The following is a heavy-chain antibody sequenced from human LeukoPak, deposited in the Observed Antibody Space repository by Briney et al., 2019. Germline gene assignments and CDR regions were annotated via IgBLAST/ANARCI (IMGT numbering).Heavy chain of an antibody. CDR1: GGTFSSYA. J-gene: IGHJ3*01. D-gene: IGHD3-3*01. Sequence: SVKVSCKASGGTFSSYAISWVRQAPGQGLEWVGTIIPFFGTTNYAQKFQGRVTITTDESTSTAYMELSSLRSEDTAVYYCARQGGITILGVAQPGGAFDVWGQGTMVTVSS. CDR3: ARQGGITILGVAQPGGAFDV. V-gene: IGHV1-69*05. CDR2: IIPFFGTT.